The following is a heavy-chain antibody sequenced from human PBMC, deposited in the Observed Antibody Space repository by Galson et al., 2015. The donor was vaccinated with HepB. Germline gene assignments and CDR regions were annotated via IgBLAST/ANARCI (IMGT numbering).Heavy chain of an antibody. CDR1: GYTFTGYY. CDR3: AREDYGDYVGFTSYGMDV. D-gene: IGHD4-17*01. V-gene: IGHV1-2*02. J-gene: IGHJ6*02. Sequence: SVKVSCKASGYTFTGYYMHWVRQAPGQGLEWMGWINPNSGGTNYAQKFQGRVTMTRDTSISTAYMELSRLRSDDTAVYYCAREDYGDYVGFTSYGMDVWGQGTTVTVSS. CDR2: INPNSGGT.